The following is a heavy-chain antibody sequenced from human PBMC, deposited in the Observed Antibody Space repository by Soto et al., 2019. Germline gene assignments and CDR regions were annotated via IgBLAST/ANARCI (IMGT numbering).Heavy chain of an antibody. D-gene: IGHD7-27*01. V-gene: IGHV2-5*02. Sequence: QITLKESGPTLVKPTQTLTLTCTFSGFSLSTSGVGVGWIRQPPGKALEWLALIYWDDDKRYSSSLKSRLTITKDTSKNQVVLTMPNMDPVDTATYYCAHTELGTKLDYWGQGTLVTVSS. CDR2: IYWDDDK. CDR1: GFSLSTSGVG. J-gene: IGHJ4*02. CDR3: AHTELGTKLDY.